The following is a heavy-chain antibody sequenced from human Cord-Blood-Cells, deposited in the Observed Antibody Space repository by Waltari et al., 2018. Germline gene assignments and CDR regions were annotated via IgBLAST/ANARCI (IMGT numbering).Heavy chain of an antibody. CDR2: INPNSGGT. J-gene: IGHJ5*02. V-gene: IGHV1-2*02. D-gene: IGHD5-18*01. CDR3: ARDGWVDTAIP. Sequence: QVQLVQSGAEVKKPGASVKVSCKASGYTFTGYYMHWVRQAPGQGLEWMGWINPNSGGTNYEQKFQGRVTMTRDTSISTAYMELSRLRSDDTAVYYCARDGWVDTAIPWGQGTLVTVSS. CDR1: GYTFTGYY.